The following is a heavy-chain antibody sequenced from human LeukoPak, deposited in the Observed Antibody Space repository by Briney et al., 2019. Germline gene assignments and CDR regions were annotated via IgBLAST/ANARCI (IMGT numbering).Heavy chain of an antibody. CDR3: VRDRGSSWFADY. D-gene: IGHD6-13*01. V-gene: IGHV1-2*02. Sequence: ASVKVSCKASRYIFTSYYIHWVRQAPGQGPEWMGWINPNNGGTKYAQKFQGRVTMTTDTSITTAYMELSRLRSDDTAMYYCVRDRGSSWFADYWGQGTLLTVSS. J-gene: IGHJ4*02. CDR1: RYIFTSYY. CDR2: INPNNGGT.